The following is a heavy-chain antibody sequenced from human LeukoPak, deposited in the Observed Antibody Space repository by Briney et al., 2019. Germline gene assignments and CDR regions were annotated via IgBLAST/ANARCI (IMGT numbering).Heavy chain of an antibody. Sequence: GASVKVSCKASGYTFTSYGISWVRQAPGQGLEWMGWINTNTGNPTYAQGFTGRFVFSLDTSVSTAYLQISSLKAEDTAVYYCARVSLWFGDPKGVDYWGQGTLVTVSS. J-gene: IGHJ4*02. CDR2: INTNTGNP. CDR3: ARVSLWFGDPKGVDY. V-gene: IGHV7-4-1*02. D-gene: IGHD3-10*01. CDR1: GYTFTSYG.